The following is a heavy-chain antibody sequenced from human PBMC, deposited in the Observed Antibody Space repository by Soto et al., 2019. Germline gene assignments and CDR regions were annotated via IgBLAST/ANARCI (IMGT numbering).Heavy chain of an antibody. CDR3: AGGNSSRWYWFDP. CDR1: GGSISSTNYY. Sequence: QVQLQESGPGLVKPSQTLSLTCTVSGGSISSTNYYWSWIRRHPGKGLEWIGYIYYNGNTYYNPSLKSRVTISVDTSKNQFSLKLSSVTVADTAVYYCAGGNSSRWYWFDPWGQGTLVTVSS. CDR2: IYYNGNT. J-gene: IGHJ5*02. V-gene: IGHV4-31*03. D-gene: IGHD6-13*01.